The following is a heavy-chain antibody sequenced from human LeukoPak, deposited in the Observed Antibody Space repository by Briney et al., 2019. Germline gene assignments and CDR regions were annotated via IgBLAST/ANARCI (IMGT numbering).Heavy chain of an antibody. Sequence: GRSLRLSCAASGFTFSSYAMHWVRQAPGKGLEWVAVISYDGSNKYYADSVKGRFTISRDNSKNTLYLQMNSLRAEDTAVYYCARDSLLMYYYDSSGFDYWGQGTLVTVSS. CDR3: ARDSLLMYYYDSSGFDY. V-gene: IGHV3-30*04. CDR2: ISYDGSNK. J-gene: IGHJ4*02. D-gene: IGHD3-22*01. CDR1: GFTFSSYA.